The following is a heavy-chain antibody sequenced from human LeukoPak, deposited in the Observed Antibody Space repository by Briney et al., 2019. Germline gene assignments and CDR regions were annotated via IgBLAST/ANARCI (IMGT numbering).Heavy chain of an antibody. CDR3: AKRNGGYYTDY. D-gene: IGHD3-3*01. CDR1: GFTFSTYA. V-gene: IGHV3-23*01. CDR2: IGSGGTP. J-gene: IGHJ4*02. Sequence: PGGSLRLSRAASGFTFSTYAMSWVRQAPGKGLEWVSTIGSGGTPLYADSVKGRFTISRDNSKNTLYLQMSSLRAEDTAVYYCAKRNGGYYTDYWGQGTLVTVSS.